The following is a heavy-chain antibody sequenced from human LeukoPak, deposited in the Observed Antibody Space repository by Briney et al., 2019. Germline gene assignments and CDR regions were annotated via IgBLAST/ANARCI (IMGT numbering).Heavy chain of an antibody. CDR3: AGRWRGTLDY. V-gene: IGHV4-4*09. D-gene: IGHD5-24*01. Sequence: SETLSLTCTVSGTFVSGFYWLLIRQPPGKALEWIGFIYRTGSTSYNSSLQSRVTISVDTSKNQFSLKLKSVIAADTAIYYCAGRWRGTLDYWGRGTLVAVSS. J-gene: IGHJ4*02. CDR1: GTFVSGFY. CDR2: IYRTGST.